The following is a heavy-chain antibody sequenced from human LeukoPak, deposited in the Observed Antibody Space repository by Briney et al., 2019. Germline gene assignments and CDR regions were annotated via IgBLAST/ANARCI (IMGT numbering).Heavy chain of an antibody. V-gene: IGHV4-59*12. CDR1: GGSISSYY. J-gene: IGHJ3*02. D-gene: IGHD2-21*02. CDR2: IYYTGST. CDR3: ASGYCGGACQLGGVDM. Sequence: PSETLSLTCTVSGGSISSYYWSWIRQPPGKGLEWIGYIYYTGSTNYNPSLKSRVTISVDTSKSQFSLKLSSVTAADTAVYYCASGYCGGACQLGGVDMWGQGTMVTVSS.